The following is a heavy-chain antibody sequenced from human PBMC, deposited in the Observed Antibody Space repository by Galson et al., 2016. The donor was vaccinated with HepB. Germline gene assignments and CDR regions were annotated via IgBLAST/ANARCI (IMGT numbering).Heavy chain of an antibody. D-gene: IGHD2-21*01. J-gene: IGHJ4*02. CDR3: AIYYCETIPCRYFDY. Sequence: SETLSLTCSVSGGSISGFFWSWIRQPPGKGLEWIGYIHYSGSTNYNPSLKSRVTLSVDTSKNQLSMKINSVTSEDTALYYCAIYYCETIPCRYFDYRGQGTLVTVSS. V-gene: IGHV4-59*01. CDR1: GGSISGFF. CDR2: IHYSGST.